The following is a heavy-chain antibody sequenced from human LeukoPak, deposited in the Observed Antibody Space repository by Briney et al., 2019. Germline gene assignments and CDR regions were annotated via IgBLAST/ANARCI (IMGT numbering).Heavy chain of an antibody. CDR2: INTNTGNP. J-gene: IGHJ4*02. CDR3: ARDGYSGYYDSSGLY. Sequence: ASVKVSCKASGYTFTSYAMNWVRQAPGQGLEWMGWINTNTGNPTYAQGFTGRFVFSLDTSVSTAYLQISSLKAEDTAVYYCARDGYSGYYDSSGLYWGQGTLVTVSS. D-gene: IGHD3-22*01. CDR1: GYTFTSYA. V-gene: IGHV7-4-1*02.